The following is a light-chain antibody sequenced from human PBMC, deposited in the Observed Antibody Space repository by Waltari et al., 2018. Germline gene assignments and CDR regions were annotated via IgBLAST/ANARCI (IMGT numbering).Light chain of an antibody. Sequence: QSVLTQPPSVSGAPGQRVTVSCTGSTSNTGAGYDAPGYQQFPGGAPKLVIYANNNRPSGVPDRFSATKSGSSASLAITGLQAEDEADYYCQSYDKTLSAWVFGGGTRLTVL. CDR1: TSNTGAGYD. J-gene: IGLJ3*02. V-gene: IGLV1-40*01. CDR3: QSYDKTLSAWV. CDR2: ANN.